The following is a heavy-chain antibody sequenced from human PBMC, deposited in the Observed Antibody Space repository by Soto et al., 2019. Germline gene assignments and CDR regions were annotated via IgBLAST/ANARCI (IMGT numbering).Heavy chain of an antibody. CDR2: ISASGGST. J-gene: IGHJ6*02. D-gene: IGHD3-10*01. Sequence: GGSLRLSCAASGFTFSSYAMTWARQAPGKGLEWVSGISASGGSTYYADSVKGRFTISRDNSKNTLYLQMNSLRAEDTAVYYCAKGRYYYASGSGDVWGQGTTVTVSS. V-gene: IGHV3-23*01. CDR1: GFTFSSYA. CDR3: AKGRYYYASGSGDV.